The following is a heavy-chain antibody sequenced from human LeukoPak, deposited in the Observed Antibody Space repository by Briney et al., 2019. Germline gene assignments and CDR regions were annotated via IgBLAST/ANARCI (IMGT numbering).Heavy chain of an antibody. Sequence: GGSLRLSCAASGFTFSSYGMHWVRQAPGKGLEWVAFIRYDGSNKYYEDSVKGRFTISRDNSKNTLYLQMNSLRAEDTAVYYCAKDQGIAVAENYYGMDVWGQGTTVTVSS. CDR1: GFTFSSYG. V-gene: IGHV3-30*02. CDR2: IRYDGSNK. CDR3: AKDQGIAVAENYYGMDV. D-gene: IGHD6-19*01. J-gene: IGHJ6*02.